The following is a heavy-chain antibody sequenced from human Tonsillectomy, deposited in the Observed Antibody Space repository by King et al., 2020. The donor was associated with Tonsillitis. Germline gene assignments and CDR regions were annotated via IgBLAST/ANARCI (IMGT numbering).Heavy chain of an antibody. CDR3: ARLGSRNFYYFDY. J-gene: IGHJ4*02. V-gene: IGHV4-39*01. CDR2: IYNSGST. Sequence: PLQESGPGLVKPSETLSLTCTVSGGSISSNNYYWGWIRQPPGEGLEWIGSIYNSGSTYYNPSLKSRVTISVDTSKSQFSLKLSSVTAADTAVYYCARLGSRNFYYFDYWGQGTLVTVSS. D-gene: IGHD1-7*01. CDR1: GGSISSNNYY.